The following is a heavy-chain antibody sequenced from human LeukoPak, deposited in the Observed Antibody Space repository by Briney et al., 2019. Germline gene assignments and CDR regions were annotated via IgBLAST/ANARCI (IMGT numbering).Heavy chain of an antibody. D-gene: IGHD1-1*01. V-gene: IGHV1-2*02. J-gene: IGHJ4*02. CDR3: ARANFPWELDY. CDR1: GYTFTDYY. Sequence: ASLKVSCKASGYTFTDYYIHWVRQAPGQGLEWMGWINPNIGATTYAQKFQGRVTMTGDTSISTAYMELNRLRSDDTAVYYCARANFPWELDYWGQGTLVTVSS. CDR2: INPNIGAT.